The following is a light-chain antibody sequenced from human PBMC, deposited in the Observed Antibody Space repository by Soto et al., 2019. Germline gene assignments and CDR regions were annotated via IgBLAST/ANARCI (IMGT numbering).Light chain of an antibody. CDR3: QQSYSIPYT. Sequence: DVQMTQSPSSLSASVGDRVTITCRPSQSIDTFLNWYQQKPGRAPKLLISAATTLHPGVPSRFSGSGSGTHFTLTISSLQPEDSATYFCQQSYSIPYTFALGTKLEIK. CDR2: AAT. V-gene: IGKV1-39*01. J-gene: IGKJ2*01. CDR1: QSIDTF.